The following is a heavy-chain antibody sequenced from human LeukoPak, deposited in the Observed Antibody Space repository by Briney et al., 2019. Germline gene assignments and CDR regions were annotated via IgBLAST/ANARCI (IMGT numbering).Heavy chain of an antibody. Sequence: SSVKVSCKASGGTFSSYAISGVRQAPGQGLEWMGRIIPIFGTANYAQKFQGRVTITTDESTSTAYMELSSLRSEDTAVYYCARDLVYYYDSSAIEPIHAFDIWGQGTMVTVSS. CDR1: GGTFSSYA. D-gene: IGHD3-22*01. J-gene: IGHJ3*02. CDR2: IIPIFGTA. CDR3: ARDLVYYYDSSAIEPIHAFDI. V-gene: IGHV1-69*05.